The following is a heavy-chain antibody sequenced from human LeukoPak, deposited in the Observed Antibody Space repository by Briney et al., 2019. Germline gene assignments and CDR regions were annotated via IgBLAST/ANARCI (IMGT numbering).Heavy chain of an antibody. CDR1: GFIFSNFD. J-gene: IGHJ4*02. CDR3: ARGGLESPWSGYNAPDF. D-gene: IGHD3-3*01. Sequence: GGSLRLSCAASGFIFSNFDMHWVRQAPGEGLEYVSSINAGGGSTYYAASLKGRLTISRDTVKETMYLQMGSVRIEATAVYYCARGGLESPWSGYNAPDFWGQGTLVAVSS. V-gene: IGHV3-64*02. CDR2: INAGGGST.